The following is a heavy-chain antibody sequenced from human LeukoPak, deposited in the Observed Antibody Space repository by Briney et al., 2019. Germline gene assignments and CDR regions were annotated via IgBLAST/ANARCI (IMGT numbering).Heavy chain of an antibody. J-gene: IGHJ3*02. CDR2: ISSSSSTI. V-gene: IGHV3-48*04. Sequence: GGSLRLSCAASGFTFSSYSMNWVRQAPGKGLEWVSYISSSSSTIYYADSVKGRFTIYRDNAKTSLYLQMNSLRAEDTAVYYCASRSNAFDIWGQGTMVTVSS. CDR1: GFTFSSYS. CDR3: ASRSNAFDI.